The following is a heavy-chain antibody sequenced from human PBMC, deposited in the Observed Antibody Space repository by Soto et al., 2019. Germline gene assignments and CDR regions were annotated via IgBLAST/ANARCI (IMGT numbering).Heavy chain of an antibody. CDR3: ATPGYCSSTSCYWGSVGAFDI. V-gene: IGHV1-24*01. CDR2: FDPEDGET. J-gene: IGHJ3*02. CDR1: GYTLTELS. Sequence: ASVKVSCKVSGYTLTELSMHWVRQAPGKGLEWMGGFDPEDGETIYAQKFQGRVTMTEDTSTDTAYMELSSLRSEDTAVYYCATPGYCSSTSCYWGSVGAFDIWGQGTMVTVSS. D-gene: IGHD2-2*01.